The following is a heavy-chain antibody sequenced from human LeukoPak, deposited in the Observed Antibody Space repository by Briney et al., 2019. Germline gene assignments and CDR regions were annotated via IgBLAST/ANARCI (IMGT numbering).Heavy chain of an antibody. CDR1: GFTFSRHG. V-gene: IGHV3-30*03. Sequence: RPGGSLRLSCAPSGFTFSRHGMHWVRQAPGKGLEWVAIISNDGSRKYYAHSVEGRFTISRDNSKNTLYLQMDSLRAEDTAVYYCARDRAWNYFDYWGQGTLATVSS. CDR2: ISNDGSRK. CDR3: ARDRAWNYFDY. D-gene: IGHD3-3*01. J-gene: IGHJ4*02.